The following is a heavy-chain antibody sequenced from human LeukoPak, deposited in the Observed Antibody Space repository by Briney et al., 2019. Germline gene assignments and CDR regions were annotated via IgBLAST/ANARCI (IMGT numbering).Heavy chain of an antibody. J-gene: IGHJ4*02. Sequence: ASVKVSCKASGYTFTGYYMHWVRQAPGQGLEWMGWINPNSGGTNYAQKFQGRVTMTRDTSISTAYMELSRLRSDDTAVYYCARSPTVVTPGEFDYWGQGTLVTVSS. CDR1: GYTFTGYY. CDR2: INPNSGGT. D-gene: IGHD4-23*01. V-gene: IGHV1-2*02. CDR3: ARSPTVVTPGEFDY.